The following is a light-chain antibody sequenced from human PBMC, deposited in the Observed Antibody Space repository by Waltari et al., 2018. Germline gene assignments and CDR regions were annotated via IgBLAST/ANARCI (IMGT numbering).Light chain of an antibody. Sequence: QSVLTQPPSVSGAPGQRVTISCTGSSSNIGAGHDLHWYQRLPGTAPKLLIYGNTNRPSGVPDRFSGSKSGTSASLAITGLQAEDEADYFCQSFDNYVSGGTVFGGGTKLAVL. J-gene: IGLJ3*02. CDR2: GNT. CDR1: SSNIGAGHD. V-gene: IGLV1-40*01. CDR3: QSFDNYVSGGTV.